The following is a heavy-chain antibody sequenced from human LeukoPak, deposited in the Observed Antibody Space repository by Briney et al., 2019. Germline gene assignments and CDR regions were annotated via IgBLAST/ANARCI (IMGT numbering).Heavy chain of an antibody. Sequence: PSETLSLTCTVSGGSISSSSYYWGWIRQPPGKGLEWIGYIYYSGSTNYNPSLKSRVTISVDTSKNQFSLKLSSVTAADTAVYYCARDIEGYDFWSGYRGGAFDIWGQGTMVTVSS. J-gene: IGHJ3*02. CDR2: IYYSGST. V-gene: IGHV4-61*01. CDR3: ARDIEGYDFWSGYRGGAFDI. D-gene: IGHD3-3*01. CDR1: GGSISSSSYY.